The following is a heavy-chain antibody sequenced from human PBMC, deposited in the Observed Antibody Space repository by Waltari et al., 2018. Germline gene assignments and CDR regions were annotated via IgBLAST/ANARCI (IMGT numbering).Heavy chain of an antibody. D-gene: IGHD3-22*01. V-gene: IGHV3-23*01. CDR1: GFNFISYA. CDR3: ARHLYSIDYLELGN. Sequence: EVHLLESGGGLAQPGGSLSLPCAASGFNFISYAMSWVRQVPGKGLEWVSGISDSGVITKYADSVKGRFTVSRDNSKNTVFLQLNSLRAEDTAIYYCARHLYSIDYLELGNWGQGTLVTVSS. CDR2: ISDSGVIT. J-gene: IGHJ4*02.